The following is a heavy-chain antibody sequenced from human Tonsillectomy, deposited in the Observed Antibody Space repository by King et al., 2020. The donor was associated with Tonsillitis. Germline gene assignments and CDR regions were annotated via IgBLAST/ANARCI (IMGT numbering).Heavy chain of an antibody. CDR1: GGSISSGSYY. J-gene: IGHJ4*02. CDR3: ARESSWYLDY. D-gene: IGHD6-13*01. CDR2: IYTSGST. Sequence: PLQESGPGLVKPSQTLSLTCTVSGGSISSGSYYWSWIRPPAGKGLEWIGRIYTSGSTNYNPSLKSRVTMSVDTSKNQFSLKLSSVTAADTAVYYCARESSWYLDYWGQGTLVTVSS. V-gene: IGHV4-61*02.